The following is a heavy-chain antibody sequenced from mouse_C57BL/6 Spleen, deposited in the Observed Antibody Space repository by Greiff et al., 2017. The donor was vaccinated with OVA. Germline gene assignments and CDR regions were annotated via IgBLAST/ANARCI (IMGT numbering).Heavy chain of an antibody. V-gene: IGHV1-55*01. CDR2: IYPGSGST. Sequence: QVQLKESGAELVKPGASVKMSCKASGYTFTSYWITWVKQRPGQGLEWIGDIYPGSGSTNYNEKFKSKATLTVDTSSSTAYMQLSSLTSEDSAVYYCARHDYDGFAYWGQGTLVTVSA. J-gene: IGHJ3*01. CDR3: ARHDYDGFAY. CDR1: GYTFTSYW. D-gene: IGHD2-4*01.